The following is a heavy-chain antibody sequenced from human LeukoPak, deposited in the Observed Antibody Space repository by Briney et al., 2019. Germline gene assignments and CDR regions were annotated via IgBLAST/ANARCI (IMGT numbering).Heavy chain of an antibody. J-gene: IGHJ4*02. CDR2: INHSGST. CDR1: GGSISSYY. CDR3: ASDAANSSPRGYYFDY. D-gene: IGHD6-13*01. V-gene: IGHV4-34*01. Sequence: SETLSLTCTVSGGSISSYYWSWIRQPPGKGLEWIGEINHSGSTNYNPSLKSRVTISVDTSKNQFSLKLSSVTAADTAVYYCASDAANSSPRGYYFDYWGQGTLVTVSS.